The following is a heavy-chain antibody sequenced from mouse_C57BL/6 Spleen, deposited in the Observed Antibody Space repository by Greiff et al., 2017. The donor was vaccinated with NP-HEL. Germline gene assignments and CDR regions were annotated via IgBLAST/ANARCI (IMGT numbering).Heavy chain of an antibody. Sequence: VQLQQPGAELVKPGASVKLSCKASGYTFTSYWMQWVKQRPGQGLEWIGEIDPSDSYTNYNQKFKGKATLTVDTSSSTAYMQLSSLTSEDSAVYYCAREGVVATGDYFDYWGQGTTLTVSS. CDR1: GYTFTSYW. CDR3: AREGVVATGDYFDY. CDR2: IDPSDSYT. D-gene: IGHD1-1*01. V-gene: IGHV1-50*01. J-gene: IGHJ2*01.